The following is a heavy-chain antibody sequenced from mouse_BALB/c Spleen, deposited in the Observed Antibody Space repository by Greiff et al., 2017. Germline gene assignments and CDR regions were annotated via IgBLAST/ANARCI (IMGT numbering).Heavy chain of an antibody. Sequence: VQLKQSGPELVKPGASVKMSCKASGYTFTSYVMHWVKQKPGQGLEWIGYINPYNDGTKYNEKFKGKATLTSDKSSSTAYMELSSLTSEDSAVYYCAREGYDGYYYAMDYWGQGTSVTVSS. CDR3: AREGYDGYYYAMDY. CDR1: GYTFTSYV. CDR2: INPYNDGT. J-gene: IGHJ4*01. V-gene: IGHV1-14*01. D-gene: IGHD2-14*01.